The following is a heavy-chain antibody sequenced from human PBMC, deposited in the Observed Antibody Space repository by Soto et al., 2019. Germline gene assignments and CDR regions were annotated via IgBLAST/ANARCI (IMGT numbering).Heavy chain of an antibody. D-gene: IGHD3-22*01. CDR3: AKGYDSSGYSAHAAFDM. CDR2: ISGSGGST. V-gene: IGHV3-23*01. J-gene: IGHJ3*02. Sequence: EVQLLESGGGLIQPGGSLRLSCAASGFTFSIYAMSWVRQAPGKGLEWVSGISGSGGSTYYADSVKGRFTISRDNSKNTLYLQMNSLRVEDTAVYYCAKGYDSSGYSAHAAFDMWGPGTMVTVSS. CDR1: GFTFSIYA.